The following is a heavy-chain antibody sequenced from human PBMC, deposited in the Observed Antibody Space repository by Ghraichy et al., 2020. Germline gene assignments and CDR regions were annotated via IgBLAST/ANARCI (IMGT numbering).Heavy chain of an antibody. CDR3: AKEMHIVVVTSISH. D-gene: IGHD2-21*02. V-gene: IGHV3-23*01. Sequence: GGSLRLSCGASGFTFSSHGMSWVRQAPGKGLEWVSVISGSGGRTYYADSVKGRFTISRDNSKNTLYLQMNSLRAEDTALYYCAKEMHIVVVTSISHWGQGTLVTVSS. CDR1: GFTFSSHG. CDR2: ISGSGGRT. J-gene: IGHJ4*02.